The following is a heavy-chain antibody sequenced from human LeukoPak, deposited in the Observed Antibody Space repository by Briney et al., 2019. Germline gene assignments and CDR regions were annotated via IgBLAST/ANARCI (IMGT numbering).Heavy chain of an antibody. V-gene: IGHV3-15*01. J-gene: IGHJ4*02. Sequence: NSGGSLRLSCAASGFSFNTAWMNWVRQAPGKGLEWVGRIRSETDGGTTDYATPVKDRFSISRDDSKNTVTLQMTSLRAEDSAVYYCARDPYLGLGRISHPHPPGFCWGQGTLVTVSS. CDR2: IRSETDGGTT. D-gene: IGHD3/OR15-3a*01. CDR3: ARDPYLGLGRISHPHPPGFC. CDR1: GFSFNTAW.